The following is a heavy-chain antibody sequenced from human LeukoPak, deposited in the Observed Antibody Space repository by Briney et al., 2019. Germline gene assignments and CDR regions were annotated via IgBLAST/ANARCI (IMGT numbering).Heavy chain of an antibody. CDR3: ARGKDYGDLSDY. CDR1: GGSISSSSYY. Sequence: SETLSLTCTVSGGSISSSSYYWGWIRQPPGKGLEWIGSIYYSGSTYYNPSLKSRVPISVDTSKNQFSLKLSSVTAADTAVYYCARGKDYGDLSDYWGQGTLVTVSS. D-gene: IGHD4-17*01. J-gene: IGHJ4*02. CDR2: IYYSGST. V-gene: IGHV4-39*07.